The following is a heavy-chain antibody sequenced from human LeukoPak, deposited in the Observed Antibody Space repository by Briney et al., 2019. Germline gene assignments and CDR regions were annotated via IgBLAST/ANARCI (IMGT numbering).Heavy chain of an antibody. CDR1: GYTFTSYY. V-gene: IGHV1-46*01. CDR2: INPSGGST. Sequence: ASVTVSCRASGYTFTSYYMHWVRQAPGQGLEWMGIINPSGGSTSYAQKFQGRVTMTRDTSTSTVYMELSSLRSEDTAVYYCTRAPPLRRRSFDYWGQGTLVTVSS. D-gene: IGHD5-12*01. CDR3: TRAPPLRRRSFDY. J-gene: IGHJ4*02.